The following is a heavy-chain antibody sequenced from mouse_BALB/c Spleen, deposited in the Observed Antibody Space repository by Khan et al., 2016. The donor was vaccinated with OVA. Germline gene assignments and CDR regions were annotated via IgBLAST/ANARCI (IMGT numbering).Heavy chain of an antibody. J-gene: IGHJ4*01. CDR2: IWGGGGT. V-gene: IGHV2-6-4*01. D-gene: IGHD2-14*01. Sequence: QVQLKDSGPGLVAPSQSLSITCTVSGFSLSIYNIHWVRQHPGKGLEWMGMIWGGGGTDYNSTLKSRLNISKDNSKSKVFLKMNSLQTDDTAMYYCARAYYRYDGYYAMDYWGQGTSVTVSS. CDR1: GFSLSIYN. CDR3: ARAYYRYDGYYAMDY.